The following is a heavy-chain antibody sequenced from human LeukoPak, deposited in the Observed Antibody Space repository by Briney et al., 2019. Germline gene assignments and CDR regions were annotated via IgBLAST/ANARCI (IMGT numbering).Heavy chain of an antibody. CDR2: IYHSGST. CDR1: GGSISSSNW. J-gene: IGHJ4*02. V-gene: IGHV4-4*02. D-gene: IGHD2-2*01. Sequence: SETLSLTCAVSGGSISSSNWWSWVRQPPGKGLEWIGEIYHSGSTNYNPSLKSRVTISVDKSKNHFSLKLNSVTAADTAVYYCARDRGTYQPLLYRGQGTLVTVSS. CDR3: ARDRGTYQPLLY.